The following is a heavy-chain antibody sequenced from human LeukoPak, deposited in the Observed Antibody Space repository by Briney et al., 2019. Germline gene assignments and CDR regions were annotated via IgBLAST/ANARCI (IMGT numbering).Heavy chain of an antibody. CDR2: ISSSSSYI. CDR1: GYTFSSYS. V-gene: IGHV3-21*01. Sequence: GGSLRLSCAASGYTFSSYSMNWVRQAPGKGLEWVSSISSSSSYIYYADSVKGRFTISRDNAKNSLYLQMNSLRAEDTAVYYCARDEMDSSGWYGVYYFDYWGQGTLVTVSS. J-gene: IGHJ4*02. D-gene: IGHD6-19*01. CDR3: ARDEMDSSGWYGVYYFDY.